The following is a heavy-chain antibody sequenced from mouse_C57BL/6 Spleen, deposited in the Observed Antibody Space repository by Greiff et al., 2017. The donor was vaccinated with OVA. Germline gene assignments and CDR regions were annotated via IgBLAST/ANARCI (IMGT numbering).Heavy chain of an antibody. V-gene: IGHV1-82*01. CDR1: GYAFSSSW. Sequence: QVQLKESGPELVKPGASVKISCKASGYAFSSSWMNWVKQRPGKGLEWIGRIYPGDGDTNYNGKFKGKATLTADKSSSTAYMQLSSLTSEDSAVYFCARGDYYYGSTWYFDVWGTGTTVTVSS. J-gene: IGHJ1*03. D-gene: IGHD1-1*01. CDR2: IYPGDGDT. CDR3: ARGDYYYGSTWYFDV.